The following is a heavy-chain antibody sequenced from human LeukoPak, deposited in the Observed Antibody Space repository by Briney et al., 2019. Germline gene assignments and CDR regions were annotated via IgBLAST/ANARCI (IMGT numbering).Heavy chain of an antibody. CDR1: GGSMTSSSYF. J-gene: IGHJ6*03. D-gene: IGHD2-2*02. V-gene: IGHV4-39*07. CDR2: IYYKGNT. Sequence: PSETLSLNCTVSGGSMTSSSYFWGWIRQTPGKGLEWIGSIYYKGNTYYNPSLKSRVTISLDTSKNLFSLKLNSVTAADTAVYYCARGGCSSTSCYTPPYYYYYMDVWGKGTTVTVSS. CDR3: ARGGCSSTSCYTPPYYYYYMDV.